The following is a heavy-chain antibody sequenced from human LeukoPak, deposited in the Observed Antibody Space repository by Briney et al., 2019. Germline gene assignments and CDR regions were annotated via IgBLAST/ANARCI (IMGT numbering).Heavy chain of an antibody. CDR2: IYPGDSDT. J-gene: IGHJ3*02. V-gene: IGHV5-51*01. CDR1: GYSFTSYW. Sequence: GESLRISCKGSGYSFTSYWIGWVRQMPGKGLEWMGIIYPGDSDTRYSPSFQGQVTISADKSISTAYLQWSSLKASDTAMYYCAITEYSGSYLETDAFDIWGQGTMVTVSS. CDR3: AITEYSGSYLETDAFDI. D-gene: IGHD1-26*01.